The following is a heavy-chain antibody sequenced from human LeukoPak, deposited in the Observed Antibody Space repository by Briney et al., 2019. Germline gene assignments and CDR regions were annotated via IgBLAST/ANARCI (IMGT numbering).Heavy chain of an antibody. CDR1: GYSISSGYY. V-gene: IGHV4-38-2*01. D-gene: IGHD2-2*01. J-gene: IGHJ4*02. CDR2: IYRSGTT. Sequence: SETLSLTCAVSGYSISSGYYWGWIRQPPGKGLEWIVSIYRSGTTYYNPSLKSRVTISVDTSKNQFSLKLSSVTATDTAVYYCARGSAANFNYWGQGTLVTVSS. CDR3: ARGSAANFNY.